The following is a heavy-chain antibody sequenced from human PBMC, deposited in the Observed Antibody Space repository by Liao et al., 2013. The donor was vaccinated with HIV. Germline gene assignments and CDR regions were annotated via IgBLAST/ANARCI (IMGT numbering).Heavy chain of an antibody. D-gene: IGHD3-3*01. Sequence: QVQLQESGPGLVKPSETLTLTCTVSGDSMSSYYWNWIRQPPGRGLEWIGYLYYSGSTNYNPSLKSRVTISVDTSKNQFSLKLNSVTAADTAVYYCARGPQSGSGVMNAFDIWARGQWSPSLQ. CDR3: ARGPQSGSGVMNAFDI. J-gene: IGHJ3*02. CDR1: GDSMSSYY. V-gene: IGHV4-59*01. CDR2: LYYSGST.